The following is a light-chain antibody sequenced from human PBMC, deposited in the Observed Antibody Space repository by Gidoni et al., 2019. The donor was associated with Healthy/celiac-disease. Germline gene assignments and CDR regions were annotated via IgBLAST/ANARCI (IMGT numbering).Light chain of an antibody. Sequence: DSQMTQSPSSLSASVGDRVTITCRASQSISSYLNWYRQKPGKAPKLLIYAASSLQSGVPSRFSGSGSGTDFTLTIISLQPEDFATYYCQQSYSTPRTFGQXTKVEIK. V-gene: IGKV1-39*01. CDR3: QQSYSTPRT. CDR1: QSISSY. CDR2: AAS. J-gene: IGKJ1*01.